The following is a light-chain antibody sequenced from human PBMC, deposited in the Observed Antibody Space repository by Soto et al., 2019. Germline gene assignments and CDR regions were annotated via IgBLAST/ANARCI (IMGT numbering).Light chain of an antibody. CDR3: QSYDTSLSGYVV. CDR1: SPNIGAGYD. J-gene: IGLJ2*01. V-gene: IGLV1-40*01. CDR2: ENK. Sequence: QSVLTQPHSVSGAPGQRVTISCTGSSPNIGAGYDVHWYQQFPGTAPKLLIYENKNRPSGVPDRFSGSKSGASASLAITGLQADDEADYYCQSYDTSLSGYVVFGGGTKLTVL.